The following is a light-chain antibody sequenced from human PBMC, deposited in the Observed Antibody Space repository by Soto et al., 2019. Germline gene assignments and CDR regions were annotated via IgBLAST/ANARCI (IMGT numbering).Light chain of an antibody. CDR3: QTWDTAINVI. CDR1: SGHSSDA. J-gene: IGLJ2*01. V-gene: IGLV4-69*01. CDR2: LNSDGSH. Sequence: QLVLTQSPSASASLGASVKLTCTLSSGHSSDAIAWHQQQPEKGPRYLMKLNSDGSHSKGDGIPDRFSGSSSGAERYLTISSLQSEDEADYYCQTWDTAINVIFGGGTKVTVL.